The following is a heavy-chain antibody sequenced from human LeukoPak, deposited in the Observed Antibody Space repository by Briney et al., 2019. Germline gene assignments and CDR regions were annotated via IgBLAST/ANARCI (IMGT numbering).Heavy chain of an antibody. Sequence: PGGSLRLSCAASGFTFSNYGMHWVRQAPGKGLEWVAVVSNDGRVQYYADSVKGRFTISRDNSKNTLSLQMNSLRAEDTAVYYCAGGQLLKRIDYWGQGTLVTVSS. CDR3: AGGQLLKRIDY. CDR2: VSNDGRVQ. D-gene: IGHD2-2*01. CDR1: GFTFSNYG. V-gene: IGHV3-30*03. J-gene: IGHJ4*02.